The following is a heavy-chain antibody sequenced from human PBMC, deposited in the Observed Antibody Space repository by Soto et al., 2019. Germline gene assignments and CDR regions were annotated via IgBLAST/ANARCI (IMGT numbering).Heavy chain of an antibody. CDR3: ARETGYSSGQGGWFDP. CDR1: GYTFTSYG. D-gene: IGHD6-19*01. J-gene: IGHJ5*02. Sequence: ASVKVSCKASGYTFTSYGISWVRQAPGQGLEWMGWISAYNGNTNYAQKLQGRVTMTIDTSTSTAYMELRSLGSDDTAVYYCARETGYSSGQGGWFDPWGQGTLVTVSS. CDR2: ISAYNGNT. V-gene: IGHV1-18*01.